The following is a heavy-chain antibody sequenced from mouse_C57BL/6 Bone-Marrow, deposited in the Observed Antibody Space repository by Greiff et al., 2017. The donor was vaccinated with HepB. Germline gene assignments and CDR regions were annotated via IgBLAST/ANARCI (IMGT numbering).Heavy chain of an antibody. CDR2: IWSDGST. CDR3: ARHGLYDGYYSYWYFDV. Sequence: QVQLKESGPGLVAPSQRLSITCTVSGFSLTSYGVHWVRQPPGKGLEWLVVIWSDGSTTYNSALKSRLSISKDNSKSQVFLKMNSLQTDDTAMYYCARHGLYDGYYSYWYFDVWGTGTTVTVSS. CDR1: GFSLTSYG. D-gene: IGHD2-3*01. V-gene: IGHV2-6-1*01. J-gene: IGHJ1*03.